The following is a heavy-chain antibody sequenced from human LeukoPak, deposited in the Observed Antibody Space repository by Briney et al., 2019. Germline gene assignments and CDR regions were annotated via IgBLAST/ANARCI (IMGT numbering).Heavy chain of an antibody. CDR1: GGSINNYY. CDR3: ARRTWGSDFDY. CDR2: VYSSGHT. Sequence: SENLSLICTVSGGSINNYYWSWIRQPAGKGLEWIGQVYSSGHTTYNPSLKSRVTMSVDTSKNQFSLGLGSLTAADTAVYYCARRTWGSDFDYWGQGTPVTVSS. V-gene: IGHV4-4*07. D-gene: IGHD7-27*01. J-gene: IGHJ4*02.